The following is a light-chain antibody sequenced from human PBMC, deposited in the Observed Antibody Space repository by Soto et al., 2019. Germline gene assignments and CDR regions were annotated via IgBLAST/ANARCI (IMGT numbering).Light chain of an antibody. J-gene: IGKJ1*01. V-gene: IGKV3-11*01. CDR1: QSVSSY. CDR3: QQYNGYSWT. CDR2: DAS. Sequence: EIVLTQSPATLSLSPGERATLSCRASQSVSSYLAWYQQKPGQAPRLLIYDASKLKSGVPSRFSGSGSGTEFSLTITSLQPDDSAMYYCQQYNGYSWTFGRGTKVEIK.